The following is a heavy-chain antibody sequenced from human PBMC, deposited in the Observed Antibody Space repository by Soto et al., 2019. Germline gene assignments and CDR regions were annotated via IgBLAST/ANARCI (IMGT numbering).Heavy chain of an antibody. CDR2: FDPEDGET. CDR1: GYTLTELS. D-gene: IGHD5-18*01. CDR3: ATDRWWGYSFPYYYYGMDV. J-gene: IGHJ6*02. Sequence: ASVKVSCKVSGYTLTELSVHWVRQAPGKGLEWMGGFDPEDGETIYAQKFQGRVTMTEDTSTDTAYMELSSLRSGDTAVYYCATDRWWGYSFPYYYYGMDVWGQGTTVTVSS. V-gene: IGHV1-24*01.